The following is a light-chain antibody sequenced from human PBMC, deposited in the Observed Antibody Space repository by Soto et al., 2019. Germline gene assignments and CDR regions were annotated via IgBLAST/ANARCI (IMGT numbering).Light chain of an antibody. CDR1: SSNIGAGYD. V-gene: IGLV1-40*01. CDR2: GNS. CDR3: QSYDSSLSGSNV. Sequence: QSVLTQPPSVSGAPGQRVTISCTGSSSNIGAGYDVHWYQQLPGTAPKLLIYGNSNRPSGVPDRFSGSKSGTSASLAITGLQDDDDADYYCQSYDSSLSGSNVFGTGTKLTVL. J-gene: IGLJ1*01.